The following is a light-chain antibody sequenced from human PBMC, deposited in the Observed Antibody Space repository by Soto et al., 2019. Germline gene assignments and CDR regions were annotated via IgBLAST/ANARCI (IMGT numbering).Light chain of an antibody. V-gene: IGKV1-39*01. CDR2: AAS. J-gene: IGKJ1*01. CDR3: QQSYRAPRT. Sequence: DIQMTQSPSSLSASVGDRVTITCRASQSVSIYLNWYQQMPGKAPKLLIYAASSLQSGVPSRFSGSRSGTDFTLIISSLQPEDFGTYYCQQSYRAPRTFGQGTKVEIK. CDR1: QSVSIY.